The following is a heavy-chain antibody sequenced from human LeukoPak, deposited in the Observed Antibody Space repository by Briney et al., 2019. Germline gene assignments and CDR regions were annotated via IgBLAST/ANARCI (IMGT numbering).Heavy chain of an antibody. Sequence: PSETLSLTCTVSGGSISSYYWSWIRQPPGKGLEWIGYIYYSGSTNYNPSLKSRVTISVDTSKNQFSLKLSSVTAADTAVYYCARRTHYGDFYYYYYYMDVWGKGTTVTISS. D-gene: IGHD4-17*01. J-gene: IGHJ6*03. CDR3: ARRTHYGDFYYYYYYMDV. CDR2: IYYSGST. V-gene: IGHV4-59*12. CDR1: GGSISSYY.